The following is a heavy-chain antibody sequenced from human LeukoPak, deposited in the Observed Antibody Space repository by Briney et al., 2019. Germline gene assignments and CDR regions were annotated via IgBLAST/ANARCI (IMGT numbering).Heavy chain of an antibody. J-gene: IGHJ4*02. CDR3: ARDGYYSSSSSYFDY. CDR1: GYSISSGDY. V-gene: IGHV4-38-2*02. CDR2: IYHSGRT. Sequence: SETLSLTCTVSGYSISSGDYWGWIRQPPGRGLEWIGSIYHSGRTYYNPSLKSRVTISVDTSKNQFSLKLSSVTAADTAVYYCARDGYYSSSSSYFDYWGQGTLVTVSS. D-gene: IGHD6-6*01.